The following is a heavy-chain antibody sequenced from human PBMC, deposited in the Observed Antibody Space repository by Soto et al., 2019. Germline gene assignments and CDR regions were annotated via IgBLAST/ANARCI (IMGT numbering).Heavy chain of an antibody. CDR2: IYPNGNT. CDR1: GGSIRSYY. J-gene: IGHJ6*02. D-gene: IGHD3-10*01. V-gene: IGHV4-59*01. Sequence: SETLSLTCAVSGGSIRSYYWTWVRQPPGKGLEWIGYIYPNGNTKYNPSLKSRVTISVDTPKNQFSLKVGSVNAADTAVYYCARLYYVSGRPLMDVWGQGTTVTV. CDR3: ARLYYVSGRPLMDV.